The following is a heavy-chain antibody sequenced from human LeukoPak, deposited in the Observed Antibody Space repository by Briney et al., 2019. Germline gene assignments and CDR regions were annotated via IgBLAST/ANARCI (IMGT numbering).Heavy chain of an antibody. V-gene: IGHV1-18*01. D-gene: IGHD3-3*01. Sequence: GSSVKVSCKASGYTFTSYGISWVRQAPGQGLEWMGWISAYNGNTNYAQKLQGRVTMTTDTSTSTAYMELRSLRSDDTAVYYCARGGTIFGVVINEYFDYWGQGTLVTVSS. CDR1: GYTFTSYG. J-gene: IGHJ4*02. CDR3: ARGGTIFGVVINEYFDY. CDR2: ISAYNGNT.